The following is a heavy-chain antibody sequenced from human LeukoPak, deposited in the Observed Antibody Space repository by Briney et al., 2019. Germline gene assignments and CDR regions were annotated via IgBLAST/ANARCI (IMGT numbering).Heavy chain of an antibody. CDR2: IYSGGST. CDR1: GFTVSSNY. CDR3: AKAPHVDYYYYMDV. J-gene: IGHJ6*03. V-gene: IGHV3-66*01. Sequence: GGSLRLSCAASGFTVSSNYMSWVRQAPGKGLEWVSVIYSGGSTYYADSVKGRFTISRDNSKNTLYLQMNSLRAEDTAVYYCAKAPHVDYYYYMDVWGKGTTVTVSS.